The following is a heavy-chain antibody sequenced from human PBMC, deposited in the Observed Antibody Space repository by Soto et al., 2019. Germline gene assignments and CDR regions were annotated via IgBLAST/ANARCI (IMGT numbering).Heavy chain of an antibody. J-gene: IGHJ4*02. D-gene: IGHD6-19*01. CDR1: RFTFSDYS. V-gene: IGHV3-48*02. CDR2: ISGGGETI. Sequence: GGSLRLSCAASRFTFSDYSMNWVRQAPGKGLAWVSYISGGGETIYYADSVRGRFTISRDNAKNSLFLQMNSLRDEDTAVYYCARESPSSQWLPTRYFDYWGQGTQVTVSS. CDR3: ARESPSSQWLPTRYFDY.